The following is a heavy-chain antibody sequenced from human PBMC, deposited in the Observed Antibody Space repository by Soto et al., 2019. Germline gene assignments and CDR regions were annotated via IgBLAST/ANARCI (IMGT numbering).Heavy chain of an antibody. CDR3: AICPSGVRDPYYFDY. CDR2: IIPILGIA. Sequence: QVQLVQSGAEVKKPGSSVKVSCKASGGTFSSYTISWVRQAPGQGLEWMGRIIPILGIANYAQKFQGRVTITAAKSTSTAYMELSSLRSEDTAVYYCAICPSGVRDPYYFDYWGQGTLVTVSS. V-gene: IGHV1-69*02. CDR1: GGTFSSYT. D-gene: IGHD2-2*01. J-gene: IGHJ4*02.